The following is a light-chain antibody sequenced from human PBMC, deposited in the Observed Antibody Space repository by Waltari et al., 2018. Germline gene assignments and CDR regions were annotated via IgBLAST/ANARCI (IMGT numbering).Light chain of an antibody. J-gene: IGKJ5*01. CDR3: QQYGSSPRT. Sequence: EMVLTQSPGTLSLSPGERATLSCRASQSVSSSYLAWYQKTPGQAPRLLMYGASSRATGIPDRFSGSGSGTDFTLTISRLEPEDCAVYYCQQYGSSPRTFGQGTRLEIK. CDR1: QSVSSSY. V-gene: IGKV3-20*01. CDR2: GAS.